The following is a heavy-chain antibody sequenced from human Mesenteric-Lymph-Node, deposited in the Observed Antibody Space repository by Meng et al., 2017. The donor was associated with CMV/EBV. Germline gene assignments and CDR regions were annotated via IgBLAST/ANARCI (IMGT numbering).Heavy chain of an antibody. CDR1: GGSLSGYY. CDR2: INHSGST. CDR3: ARGRVQLVLDIPYYFDY. V-gene: IGHV4-34*01. Sequence: GGSLSGYYWSWIRQPPGKGLEWIGEINHSGSTNSNPSLKSRVTISVDTSKNQFSLNLNSVTAADTAVYYCARGRVQLVLDIPYYFDYWGQGSLVTVSS. J-gene: IGHJ4*02. D-gene: IGHD6-6*01.